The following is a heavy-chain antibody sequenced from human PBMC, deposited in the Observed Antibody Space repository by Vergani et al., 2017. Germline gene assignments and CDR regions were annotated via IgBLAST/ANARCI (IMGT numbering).Heavy chain of an antibody. V-gene: IGHV3-74*01. Sequence: EVQLVESGGGLVQPGGSLRLSCAASGFTFSSYWMHWVRQAPGKGLVWVSRINSDGSSTSYADSVKGRFTISRDNAKNTLYLQMNRLRAEDTAVYYCARALLYSDAFDIWGQGTMVTVSS. J-gene: IGHJ3*02. D-gene: IGHD2-8*01. CDR1: GFTFSSYW. CDR2: INSDGSST. CDR3: ARALLYSDAFDI.